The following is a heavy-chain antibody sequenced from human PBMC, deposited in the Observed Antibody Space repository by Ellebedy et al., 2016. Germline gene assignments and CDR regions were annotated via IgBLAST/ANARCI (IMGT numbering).Heavy chain of an antibody. CDR1: GIRFSNFF. Sequence: GESLKISXAVSGIRFSNFFMSWVRQAPGKVLEWVSTISGGGDKTYLADSVKGRFIISRDNFRNTLYLQMNGLTTDDTAVYYWRPGHYSGSWGLGSLVTVSS. CDR2: ISGGGDKT. V-gene: IGHV3-23*01. J-gene: IGHJ4*02. CDR3: RPGHYSGS.